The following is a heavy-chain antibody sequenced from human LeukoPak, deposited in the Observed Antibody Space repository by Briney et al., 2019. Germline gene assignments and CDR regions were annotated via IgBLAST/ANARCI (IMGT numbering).Heavy chain of an antibody. D-gene: IGHD2-2*01. CDR3: ARADIVVVPAARGYYYYGMDV. CDR2: IYYSGST. V-gene: IGHV4-31*03. CDR1: GGSISSGGYY. J-gene: IGHJ6*02. Sequence: PSQTLSPTCTVSGGSISSGGYYWSWLRQHPGKGLEWIGYIYYSGSTYYNPSLKSRVTISVDTSKNQFSLKLSSVTAADTAVYYCARADIVVVPAARGYYYYGMDVWGQGTTVTVSS.